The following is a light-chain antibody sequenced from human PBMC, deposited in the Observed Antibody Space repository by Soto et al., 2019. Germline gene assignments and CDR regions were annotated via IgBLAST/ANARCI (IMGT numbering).Light chain of an antibody. CDR2: DVG. Sequence: QSVLTQPASVSGSPGQSITISCTGTSSDVGGYNYVSWYQQHPGKAPKFIIYDVGNRPSGVSNRFSASKSGNTASLTISGLQAEDEADYYCSSYTTSSTLVFGGGTKLTVL. CDR3: SSYTTSSTLV. J-gene: IGLJ3*02. CDR1: SSDVGGYNY. V-gene: IGLV2-14*03.